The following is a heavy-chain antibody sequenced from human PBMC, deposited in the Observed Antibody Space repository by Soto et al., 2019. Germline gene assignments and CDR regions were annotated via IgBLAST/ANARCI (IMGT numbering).Heavy chain of an antibody. V-gene: IGHV4-34*01. Sequence: SETLSLTCAVYGGSFIDYSWGWIRQSPGTGLEWIGEINYSGSANYNPSLKSRVTISVDTSKNQFSLKLTSVTAADTAVYYCARPGYSSSWYWFDPWGQGTLVTVSS. J-gene: IGHJ5*02. CDR1: GGSFIDYS. D-gene: IGHD6-13*01. CDR3: ARPGYSSSWYWFDP. CDR2: INYSGSA.